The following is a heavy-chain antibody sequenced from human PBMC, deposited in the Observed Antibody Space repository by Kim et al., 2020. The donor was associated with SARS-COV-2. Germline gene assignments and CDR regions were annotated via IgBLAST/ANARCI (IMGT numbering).Heavy chain of an antibody. J-gene: IGHJ4*02. CDR3: AKSFKLREDIVVVPAASV. Sequence: GGSLRLSCAASGFTFSSYGMHWVRQAPGKGLEWVAVISYDGSNKYYADSVKGRFTISRDNSKNTLYLQMNSLRAEDTAVYYCAKSFKLREDIVVVPAASVWGQGTLVTVSS. CDR1: GFTFSSYG. D-gene: IGHD2-2*01. CDR2: ISYDGSNK. V-gene: IGHV3-30*18.